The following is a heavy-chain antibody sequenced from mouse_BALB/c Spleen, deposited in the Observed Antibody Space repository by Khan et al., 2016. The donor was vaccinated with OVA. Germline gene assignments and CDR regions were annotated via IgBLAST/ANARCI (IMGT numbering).Heavy chain of an antibody. CDR2: INPHIGET. CDR1: GYSFTGYF. V-gene: IGHV1-20*02. J-gene: IGHJ2*01. D-gene: IGHD1-1*01. CDR3: ARKNGSDFDY. Sequence: VQLQQPGPELVKPGASVKISCKASGYSFTGYFMNWVMQSHGKRLEWIGRINPHIGETFYNQKFTDKATLTVDESSTTAHMELRSLASEDSAVYYCARKNGSDFDYWGQGTKLTVSS.